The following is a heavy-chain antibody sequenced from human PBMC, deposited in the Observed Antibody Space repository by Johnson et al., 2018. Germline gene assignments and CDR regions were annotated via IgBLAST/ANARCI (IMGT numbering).Heavy chain of an antibody. CDR2: IWYDGSYK. J-gene: IGHJ6*02. V-gene: IGHV3-33*01. Sequence: QVQLVESGGGVVQPGRSLRLSCAASGFTFSSYGMHWVRQAPGKGLEWVAVIWYDGSYKYYADSVKGRFTISRDNSKNTLYLQMNSLRAEDTAVYYCARATLGYYYGMDVWGQGTTVTVSS. D-gene: IGHD1-1*01. CDR1: GFTFSSYG. CDR3: ARATLGYYYGMDV.